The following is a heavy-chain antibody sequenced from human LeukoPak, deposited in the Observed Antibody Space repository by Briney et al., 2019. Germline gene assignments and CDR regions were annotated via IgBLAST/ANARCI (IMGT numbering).Heavy chain of an antibody. V-gene: IGHV4-34*01. CDR1: GGSFSGYY. CDR3: ARGGVRITIFEVVIIANYFDY. D-gene: IGHD3-3*01. J-gene: IGHJ4*02. Sequence: SETLSLTCAVYGGSFSGYYWSWIRQPPGKGLEWIGEINHSGSTNYNPSLKSRVTISVDTSMNQFSLKLSSVTAADTAVYYCARGGVRITIFEVVIIANYFDYWGQGTLVTVSS. CDR2: INHSGST.